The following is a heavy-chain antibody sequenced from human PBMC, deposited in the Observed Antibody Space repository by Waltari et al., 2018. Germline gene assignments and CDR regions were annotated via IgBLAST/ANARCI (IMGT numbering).Heavy chain of an antibody. J-gene: IGHJ4*02. D-gene: IGHD3-10*01. Sequence: DVQIVESGGGLVQPVGSLRLDCAASGLTFDDLSMHWVRLVAGRCLEWVSVISWNGGTIAYADSVKGRFTISRDNTKSSLHLQMHSLRTEDTAVYYCAKDMRLRGILITSVDFWGQGIPVTVSS. V-gene: IGHV3-9*01. CDR1: GLTFDDLS. CDR3: AKDMRLRGILITSVDF. CDR2: ISWNGGTI.